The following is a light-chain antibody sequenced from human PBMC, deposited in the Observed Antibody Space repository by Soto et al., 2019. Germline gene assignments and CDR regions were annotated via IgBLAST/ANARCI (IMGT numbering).Light chain of an antibody. CDR1: QSVSSN. CDR3: QQYNNWPLYT. Sequence: EIVMTQSPATLSVSPGERATLSCRASQSVSSNLAWYQQKPGQAPRLLIYGASTRATGIPARFSGSGSGTEVTLTISSLQSEAFAVYYCQQYNNWPLYTFGQGNTLDIK. CDR2: GAS. J-gene: IGKJ2*01. V-gene: IGKV3-15*01.